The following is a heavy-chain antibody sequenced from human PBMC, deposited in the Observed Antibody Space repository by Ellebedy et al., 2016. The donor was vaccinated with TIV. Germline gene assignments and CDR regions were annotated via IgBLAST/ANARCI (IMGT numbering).Heavy chain of an antibody. V-gene: IGHV3-23*01. Sequence: GESLKISCAASGFTFSNYAMSWVRQAPGKGLEWVSAINRSGGSTYYAGSVKGRFTISRDNSKDTLYLQMNSLRAEDTAVYYCAKDSMAGSRYFDFWGQGTLVTVSS. CDR1: GFTFSNYA. CDR3: AKDSMAGSRYFDF. D-gene: IGHD2/OR15-2a*01. J-gene: IGHJ4*02. CDR2: INRSGGST.